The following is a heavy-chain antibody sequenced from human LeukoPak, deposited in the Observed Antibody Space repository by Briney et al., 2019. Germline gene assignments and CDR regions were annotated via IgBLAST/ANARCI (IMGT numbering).Heavy chain of an antibody. V-gene: IGHV1-46*01. CDR1: GYRVSVAV. Sequence: ASVYDSCKASGYRVSVAVMHCVPQAPGQGLEWMGIINPSGGSTSYAQRFQGRVAMTRDTSTTTVYMDVNSLTSEDTAVYFCARDGLTAAPFAYLGRPSMVTVSS. CDR2: INPSGGST. CDR3: ARDGLTAAPFAY. D-gene: IGHD2-2*01. J-gene: IGHJ4*02.